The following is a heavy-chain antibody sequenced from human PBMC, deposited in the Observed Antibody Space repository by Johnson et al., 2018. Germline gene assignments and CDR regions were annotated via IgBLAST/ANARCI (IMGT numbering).Heavy chain of an antibody. CDR3: AREGLYGDYVR. V-gene: IGHV3-48*01. J-gene: IGHJ1*01. CDR2: ISSSSSTI. CDR1: GFTFSSYS. D-gene: IGHD4-17*01. Sequence: VQLLESGGGLVQPGGSXRLSCAASGFTFSSYSMNWVRQAPGKGLEWVSYISSSSSTIYYADSVKGRFTISRDNAKNSLYLQMNSLRAEDTAVYYCAREGLYGDYVRWGQGTLVTVSS.